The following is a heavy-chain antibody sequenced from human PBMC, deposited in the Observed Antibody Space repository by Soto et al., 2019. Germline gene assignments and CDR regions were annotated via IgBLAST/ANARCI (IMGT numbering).Heavy chain of an antibody. V-gene: IGHV3-30*18. J-gene: IGHJ6*03. Sequence: QVQLVESGGGVVQPGRSLRLSCAASGFTFSSYGMHWVRQAPGKGMEWVAVISYDGSNKYYAYSVKGRFTISRDNSKNTLYLQMNSLSAEDTAVYYCAKRGTTSYYMDVWGKGTTVTVSS. D-gene: IGHD3-16*01. CDR2: ISYDGSNK. CDR3: AKRGTTSYYMDV. CDR1: GFTFSSYG.